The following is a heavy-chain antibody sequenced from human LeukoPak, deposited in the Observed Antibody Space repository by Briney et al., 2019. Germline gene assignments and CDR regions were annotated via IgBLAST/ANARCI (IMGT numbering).Heavy chain of an antibody. Sequence: QPGGSLRLSCAASGFTFSSYEMNWVRQAPGKGLEWVSYISSSGSTIYYADSVKGRFTISRDNAKNSLYLQMNSLRAEDTAVYYCARFSYYYDSSGPEDWGQGTLVTVSS. D-gene: IGHD3-22*01. V-gene: IGHV3-48*03. CDR3: ARFSYYYDSSGPED. CDR2: ISSSGSTI. CDR1: GFTFSSYE. J-gene: IGHJ4*02.